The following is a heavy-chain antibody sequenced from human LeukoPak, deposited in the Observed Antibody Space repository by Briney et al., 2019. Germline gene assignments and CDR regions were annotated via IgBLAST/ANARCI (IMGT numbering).Heavy chain of an antibody. J-gene: IGHJ4*02. CDR2: INHSGST. Sequence: KTSETLSLTCAVYGGSFSGYYWSWIRQPPGKGLEWIGEINHSGSTNYNPSLKSRVTISVDTSKNQFSLKLSSVTAADTAVYYCARGPRPGYGGAFFDYWGQGTLVTVSS. D-gene: IGHD4-23*01. CDR3: ARGPRPGYGGAFFDY. CDR1: GGSFSGYY. V-gene: IGHV4-34*01.